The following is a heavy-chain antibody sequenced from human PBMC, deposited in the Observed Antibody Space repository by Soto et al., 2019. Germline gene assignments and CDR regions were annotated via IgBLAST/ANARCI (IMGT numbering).Heavy chain of an antibody. D-gene: IGHD2-21*01. CDR1: GFTFSSYG. V-gene: IGHV3-30*18. Sequence: GGSLRLSCAASGFTFSSYGMHWVRQAPGKGLEWVAVISYDGSNKYYADSVKGRFTISRDNSKNTLYLQMNSLRAEDTAVYYCAKAPSDDGSIWFDPGGQGTLVTVAS. J-gene: IGHJ5*02. CDR3: AKAPSDDGSIWFDP. CDR2: ISYDGSNK.